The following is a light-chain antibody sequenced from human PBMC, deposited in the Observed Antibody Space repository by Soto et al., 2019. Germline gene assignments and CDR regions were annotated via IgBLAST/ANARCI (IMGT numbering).Light chain of an antibody. V-gene: IGLV2-14*01. J-gene: IGLJ1*01. CDR3: GSYTSTPTV. Sequence: QSVLTQPASVSGSPGQSITISCTGTSSDVGGYNYVSWYQQHPGKAPKLMIYDVSDRPSGVSNRFSGSKSGNTASLTISGLQAEDEADYYCGSYTSTPTVFGTGTKVTVL. CDR1: SSDVGGYNY. CDR2: DVS.